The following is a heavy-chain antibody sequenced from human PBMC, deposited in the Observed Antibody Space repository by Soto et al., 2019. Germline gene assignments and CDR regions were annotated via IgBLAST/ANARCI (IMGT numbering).Heavy chain of an antibody. Sequence: GGSLRLSCAASGFTFSSYSMNWVRQAPGKGLEWVSYISSSSSTIYYADSVKGRFTISRDNAKNSLYLQMNSLRAEDTAVYYCARNCGGDCYSRYMDVWGKGTTVTVSS. J-gene: IGHJ6*03. CDR2: ISSSSSTI. CDR3: ARNCGGDCYSRYMDV. D-gene: IGHD2-21*01. V-gene: IGHV3-48*01. CDR1: GFTFSSYS.